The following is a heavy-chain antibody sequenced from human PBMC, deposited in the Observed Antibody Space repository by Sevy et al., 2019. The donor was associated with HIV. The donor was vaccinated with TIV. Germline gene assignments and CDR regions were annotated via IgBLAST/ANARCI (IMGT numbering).Heavy chain of an antibody. Sequence: SETLSLTCTVSGDSINTYYWSWIRQPPGKGLEWIGYVSHTGNTNYNPSLKSRVSMSVDTSTNQFSLKVKSVTAADTAVYYCARLRWDLVVVPGATPGCYFDSWGQGTLVTVSS. V-gene: IGHV4-59*08. CDR1: GDSINTYY. CDR2: VSHTGNT. CDR3: ARLRWDLVVVPGATPGCYFDS. J-gene: IGHJ4*02. D-gene: IGHD2-2*02.